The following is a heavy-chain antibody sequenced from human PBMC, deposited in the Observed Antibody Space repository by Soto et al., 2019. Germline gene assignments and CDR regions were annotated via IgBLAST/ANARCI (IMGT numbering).Heavy chain of an antibody. CDR3: ARGRGSYGSGSYYTHGLRWFDP. J-gene: IGHJ5*02. CDR2: ISAYNGNT. V-gene: IGHV1-18*01. Sequence: QVQLVQSGAEVKKPGASVKVSCKASGYTFTSYGISWVRQAPGQGLEWMGWISAYNGNTNYAQKLQGRVTMTTDTSTSTAYMELMSLRSDDTAVYYCARGRGSYGSGSYYTHGLRWFDPWGQGTLVTVSS. CDR1: GYTFTSYG. D-gene: IGHD3-10*01.